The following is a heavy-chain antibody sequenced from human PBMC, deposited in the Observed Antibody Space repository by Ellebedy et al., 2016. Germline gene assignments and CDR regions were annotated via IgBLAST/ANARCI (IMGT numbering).Heavy chain of an antibody. J-gene: IGHJ4*02. CDR1: GGSISSSSYY. V-gene: IGHV4-39*07. CDR3: ARAKGRDGYNSGGCFDY. CDR2: INHSGST. Sequence: GSLRLSCTVSGGSISSSSYYWSWIRQPPGKGLEWIGEINHSGSTNYNPSLKSRVTISVDTSKNQFSLKLSSVTAADTAVYYCARAKGRDGYNSGGCFDYWGQGTLVTVSS. D-gene: IGHD5-24*01.